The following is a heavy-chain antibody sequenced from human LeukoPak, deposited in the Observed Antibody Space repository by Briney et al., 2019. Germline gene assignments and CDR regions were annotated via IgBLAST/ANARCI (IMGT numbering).Heavy chain of an antibody. CDR1: GYSFIAHY. CDR2: INPNSGDT. D-gene: IGHD3-3*01. CDR3: ARDYYDFWSGYPTPNWFDP. J-gene: IGHJ5*02. Sequence: ASVKVSCKASGYSFIAHYMHWVRQAPGQGLEWMGCINPNSGDTNYAQDFQGRVTMTRDTSISTAYMELSRLRSDDTAVYYCARDYYDFWSGYPTPNWFDPWGQGTLVTVSS. V-gene: IGHV1-2*02.